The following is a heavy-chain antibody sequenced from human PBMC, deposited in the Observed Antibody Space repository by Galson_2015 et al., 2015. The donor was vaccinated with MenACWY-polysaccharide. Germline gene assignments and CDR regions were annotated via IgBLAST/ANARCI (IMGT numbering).Heavy chain of an antibody. D-gene: IGHD2-2*01. V-gene: IGHV3-33*01. J-gene: IGHJ3*02. CDR1: GSRFSNSG. Sequence: LRLSCAASGSRFSNSGMHWVRQAPGKGLEWVAVIQYDGGNKVYADSVKGRFTISRDNSKNTVFLEMNTLGVEDTAVYYCAREGSRIVFHAFDIWGQGTMVTVSS. CDR3: AREGSRIVFHAFDI. CDR2: IQYDGGNK.